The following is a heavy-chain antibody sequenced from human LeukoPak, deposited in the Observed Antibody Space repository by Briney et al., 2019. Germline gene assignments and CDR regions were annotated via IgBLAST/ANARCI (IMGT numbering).Heavy chain of an antibody. CDR2: IYSCGST. CDR3: ARRYYDNSGYYRYFDN. V-gene: IGHV4-4*07. D-gene: IGHD3-22*01. J-gene: IGHJ4*02. Sequence: SSETLSLTCSVSGGSISNYYWSWIRQSAGKGLEWIGRIYSCGSTTYNPSLKSRVTISVDTSKNQFSLKLSSVTAADTAVYYCARRYYDNSGYYRYFDNWGQGTLVTVSS. CDR1: GGSISNYY.